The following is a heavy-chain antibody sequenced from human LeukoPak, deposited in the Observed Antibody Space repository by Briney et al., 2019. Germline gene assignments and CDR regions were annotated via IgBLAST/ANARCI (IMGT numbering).Heavy chain of an antibody. V-gene: IGHV3-7*04. J-gene: IGHJ4*02. CDR1: GFSFGSFW. D-gene: IGHD1-14*01. CDR3: ARDLGWYNLDY. CDR2: IHPDGSGK. Sequence: GGSLRLSCAASGFSFGSFWMNWVRLAPGKGLEWVASIHPDGSGKYYVDSVKGRFTISRDNAKDSLYLQMNSLRGEDTAMYYCARDLGWYNLDYWGQGTLVTVSS.